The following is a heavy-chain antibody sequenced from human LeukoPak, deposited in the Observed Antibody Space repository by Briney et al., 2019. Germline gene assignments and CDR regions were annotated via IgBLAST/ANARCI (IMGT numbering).Heavy chain of an antibody. D-gene: IGHD6-19*01. Sequence: SETLSLTCTVSGGSISSSSYYWGWIRQPPGKGLEWIGSIYYSGSTYYNPSLKSRVTISVDTSKNQFSLKLSSVTAADTAVYYCARVAPGSSGWHYYFDYWGQGTLVTVSS. CDR1: GGSISSSSYY. CDR2: IYYSGST. J-gene: IGHJ4*02. V-gene: IGHV4-39*07. CDR3: ARVAPGSSGWHYYFDY.